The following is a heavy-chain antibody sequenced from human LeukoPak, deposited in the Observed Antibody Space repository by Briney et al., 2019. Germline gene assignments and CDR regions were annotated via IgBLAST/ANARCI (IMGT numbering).Heavy chain of an antibody. CDR2: ISYDGSNK. J-gene: IGHJ4*02. CDR1: GFTFSSYA. V-gene: IGHV3-30*04. Sequence: GGSLRLSCAASGFTFSSYAMHWVRQAPGKGLEWVAVISYDGSNKYYADSVKGRFTISRDNSKNTLYLQMNSLRAEDTAVYYCATGGGSGRYGFPFDCWGQGTLVTVSS. D-gene: IGHD6-19*01. CDR3: ATGGGSGRYGFPFDC.